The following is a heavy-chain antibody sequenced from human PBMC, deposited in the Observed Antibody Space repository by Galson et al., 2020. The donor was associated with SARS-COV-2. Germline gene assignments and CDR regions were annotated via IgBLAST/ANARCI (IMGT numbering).Heavy chain of an antibody. CDR2: FDPEDGKT. CDR3: ATGPAVAGTGWFDP. D-gene: IGHD6-19*01. CDR1: GYTLTELS. J-gene: IGHJ5*02. V-gene: IGHV1-24*01. Sequence: ASVKVSCKVSGYTLTELSMHWVRQAPGKGLEWMGGFDPEDGKTIYAQKFQGRVTMTEDTSTDTAYMELSSLRSEGTAVYYCATGPAVAGTGWFDPWGQGTLVTVSS.